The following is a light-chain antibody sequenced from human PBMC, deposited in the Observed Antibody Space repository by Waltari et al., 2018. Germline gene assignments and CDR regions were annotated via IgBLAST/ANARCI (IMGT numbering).Light chain of an antibody. Sequence: QSALTQPASVSGSTGQSITISCTGTSIAVGSYTLVSWYQQHPGNPPKPMIYEVTKRPSGFSNRFSGSKSGNTASLTISGLQAEDEADYYCCSYAGSSTLRVIGTGTKVTVL. CDR1: SIAVGSYTL. CDR3: CSYAGSSTLRV. J-gene: IGLJ1*01. CDR2: EVT. V-gene: IGLV2-23*02.